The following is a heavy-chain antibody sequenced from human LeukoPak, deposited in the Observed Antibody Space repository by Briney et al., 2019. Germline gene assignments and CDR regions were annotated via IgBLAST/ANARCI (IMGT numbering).Heavy chain of an antibody. CDR1: GGSISSGDYY. J-gene: IGHJ4*02. D-gene: IGHD2-15*01. CDR3: SSLRGGTYSDY. Sequence: PSQTLSLTCTVSGGSISSGDYYWSWIRQPPGKGLEWIGYIYYSGSTYYNPSLKSRVTISVDTSKNQFSLKLSSVTAADTAVYYCSSLRGGTYSDYWGQGTLVTVSS. V-gene: IGHV4-30-4*08. CDR2: IYYSGST.